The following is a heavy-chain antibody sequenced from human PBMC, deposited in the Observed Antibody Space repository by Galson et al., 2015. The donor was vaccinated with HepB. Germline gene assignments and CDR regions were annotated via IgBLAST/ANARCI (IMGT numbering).Heavy chain of an antibody. V-gene: IGHV3-7*01. CDR1: GFTFSSYW. Sequence: SLRLSCAASGFTFSSYWMSWVRQAPGKGLEWVANIKQDGSEKYYVDSVKGRFTISRDNAKNSLYLQMNSLRAEDTAVYYCARDQIAVAGSYWYFDLWGRGTLVTVSS. CDR2: IKQDGSEK. D-gene: IGHD6-19*01. J-gene: IGHJ2*01. CDR3: ARDQIAVAGSYWYFDL.